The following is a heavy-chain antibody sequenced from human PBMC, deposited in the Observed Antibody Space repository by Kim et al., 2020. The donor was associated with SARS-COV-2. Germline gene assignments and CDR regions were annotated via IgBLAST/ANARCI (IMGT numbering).Heavy chain of an antibody. Sequence: SQTLSLTCAISGDSVSSNSAAWNWIRQSPSRGLEWLGRTYYRSKWYNDYAVSVKSRITINPDTSKNQFSLQLNSVTPEDTAVYYCARGHVGYDFWSGYYSSKARTSIDYWGQGTLVTVSS. CDR3: ARGHVGYDFWSGYYSSKARTSIDY. D-gene: IGHD3-3*01. J-gene: IGHJ4*02. CDR1: GDSVSSNSAA. V-gene: IGHV6-1*01. CDR2: TYYRSKWYN.